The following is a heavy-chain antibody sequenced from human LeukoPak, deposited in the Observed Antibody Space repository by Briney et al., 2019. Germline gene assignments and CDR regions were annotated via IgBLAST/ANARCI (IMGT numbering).Heavy chain of an antibody. CDR2: IKEDGSEK. V-gene: IGHV3-7*03. CDR3: AKVGGMVRGTVDY. Sequence: PGGSLRLSCAASGFTFSSYWMSWVRQAPGKGLEWVANIKEDGSEKYYVDSVKGRFTISRDNAKNSLYLQMNSLRAEDTAVYYCAKVGGMVRGTVDYWGQGTLVTVSS. D-gene: IGHD3-10*01. J-gene: IGHJ4*02. CDR1: GFTFSSYW.